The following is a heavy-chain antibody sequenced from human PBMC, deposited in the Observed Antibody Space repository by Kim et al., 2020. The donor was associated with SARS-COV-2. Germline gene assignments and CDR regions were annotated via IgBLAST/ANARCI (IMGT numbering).Heavy chain of an antibody. D-gene: IGHD4-17*01. V-gene: IGHV1-18*01. J-gene: IGHJ4*02. Sequence: NYAQNLQGRVTLNTDTSTSTAFLELRGLRSDDTAVYFCARDRGYGDDTFDYWGQGTLVTVSS. CDR3: ARDRGYGDDTFDY.